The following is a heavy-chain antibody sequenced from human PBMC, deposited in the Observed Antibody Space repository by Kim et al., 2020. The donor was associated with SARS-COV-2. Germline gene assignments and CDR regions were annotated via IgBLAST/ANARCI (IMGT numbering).Heavy chain of an antibody. J-gene: IGHJ6*02. V-gene: IGHV4-59*01. CDR3: ARARYYGSGSIHFYYYYGMDV. CDR1: GGSISSYY. D-gene: IGHD3-10*01. CDR2: IYYSGST. Sequence: SETLSLTCTVSGGSISSYYWSWIRQPPGKGLEWIGYIYYSGSTNYNPSLKSRVTISVDTSKNQFSLKLSSVTAADTAVYYCARARYYGSGSIHFYYYYGMDVWGQGTTVTVSS.